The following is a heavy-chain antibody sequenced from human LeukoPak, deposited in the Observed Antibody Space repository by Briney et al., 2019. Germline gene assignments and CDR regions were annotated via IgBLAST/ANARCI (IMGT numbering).Heavy chain of an antibody. CDR2: IYYSGST. CDR3: ARDPWH. D-gene: IGHD5-12*01. V-gene: IGHV4-59*12. Sequence: SETLSLTCTVSGGSISSYYWSWIRQPPGKGLEWIGYIYYSGSTNYNPSLKSRVTISVDTSKNQFSLKLSSVTAADTAVYYCARDPWHWGQGTLVTVSP. CDR1: GGSISSYY. J-gene: IGHJ4*02.